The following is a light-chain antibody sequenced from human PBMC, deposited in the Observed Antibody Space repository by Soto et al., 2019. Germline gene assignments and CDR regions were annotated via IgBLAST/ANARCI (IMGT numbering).Light chain of an antibody. V-gene: IGKV1-39*01. Sequence: DIQMTQFPSSLSASVGDSVTITCRASQSVSTYLNWYQHKPGEAPKLLIYAASSLPSGVPSRFDGSGFGTDFTFAISSLQPEYLATYYCQQSYRARGTFGQGTKVEIK. J-gene: IGKJ1*01. CDR2: AAS. CDR1: QSVSTY. CDR3: QQSYRARGT.